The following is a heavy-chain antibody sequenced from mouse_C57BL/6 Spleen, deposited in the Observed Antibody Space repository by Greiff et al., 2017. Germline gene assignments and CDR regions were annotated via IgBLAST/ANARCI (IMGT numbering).Heavy chain of an antibody. V-gene: IGHV1-80*01. Sequence: LVESGAELVKPGASVKISCKASGYAFSSYWMNWVKQRPGKGLEWIGQIYPGDGDTNYNGKFKGKATLTADKSSSTAYMQLSSLTSEDSAVYFCARWADYYAMDYWGQGTSVTVSS. J-gene: IGHJ4*01. CDR1: GYAFSSYW. CDR2: IYPGDGDT. CDR3: ARWADYYAMDY. D-gene: IGHD3-3*01.